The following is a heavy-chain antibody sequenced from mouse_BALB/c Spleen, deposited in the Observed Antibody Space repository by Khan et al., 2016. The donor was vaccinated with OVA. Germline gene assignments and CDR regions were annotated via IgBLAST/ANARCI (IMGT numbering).Heavy chain of an antibody. Sequence: EVQLQESGPGLVKPSQSLSLTCTVTGYSITSDYAWNWIRQFPGNKLEWMGYINYSGATSYLPSLKSRITITRDTSKNQFFLQLNSMTTEDSATYYCARCFTYWGQGTLVTVS. CDR1: GYSITSDYA. V-gene: IGHV3-2*02. CDR3: ARCFTY. CDR2: INYSGAT. J-gene: IGHJ3*01.